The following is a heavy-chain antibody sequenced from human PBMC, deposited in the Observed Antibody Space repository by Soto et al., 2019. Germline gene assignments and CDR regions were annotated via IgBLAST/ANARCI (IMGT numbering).Heavy chain of an antibody. CDR2: IYWDDDK. J-gene: IGHJ4*02. CDR3: AHLLGGCSSKGCSPLRYDY. D-gene: IGHD2-2*01. Sequence: QITLKESGPMLVKPTQTLTLTCTFSGFSLDTTGVGVGWIRQPPGKALEWLALIYWDDDKRYSPSLKSRLTITKDTSKNHVVLAMTDMDHVDTATDYCAHLLGGCSSKGCSPLRYDYWGQGILVTVSS. CDR1: GFSLDTTGVG. V-gene: IGHV2-5*02.